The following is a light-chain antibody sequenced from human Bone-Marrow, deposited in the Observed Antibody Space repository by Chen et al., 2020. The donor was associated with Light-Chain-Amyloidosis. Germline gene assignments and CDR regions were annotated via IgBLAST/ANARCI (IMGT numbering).Light chain of an antibody. CDR3: QQYNNWPLT. Sequence: KVMTQSPATLSVSLGESATLSCRASQSVNSNLAWYQQKPGQSPRLLIYDASTRATGIPVRFSGYGSGTEFTLTIGSLQSEDFVVYYCQQYNNWPLTFGGGTKVEIK. CDR1: QSVNSN. J-gene: IGKJ4*01. V-gene: IGKV3-15*01. CDR2: DAS.